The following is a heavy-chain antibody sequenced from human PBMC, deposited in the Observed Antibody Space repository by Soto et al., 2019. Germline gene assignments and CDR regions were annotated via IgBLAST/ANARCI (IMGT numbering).Heavy chain of an antibody. CDR3: ARDPPVHSGGYLDYHGLDV. CDR2: IYGGGST. CDR1: GFTVTKYY. Sequence: EVQVVESGGGLVQPGGSLRLSCAASGFTVTKYYMSWVRQAPRKGLEWVSVIYGGGSTYYADSVKGRFTISRDHSKNTLYLQMSSLRAEDTAVYYCARDPPVHSGGYLDYHGLDVWGQGTTVTVSS. J-gene: IGHJ6*02. D-gene: IGHD5-12*01. V-gene: IGHV3-66*01.